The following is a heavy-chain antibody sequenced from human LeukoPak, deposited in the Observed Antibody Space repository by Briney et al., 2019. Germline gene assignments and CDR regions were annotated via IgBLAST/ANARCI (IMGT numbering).Heavy chain of an antibody. CDR3: ARDVGRYFDWFDF. J-gene: IGHJ4*02. D-gene: IGHD3-9*01. CDR1: GFTFSNYW. Sequence: GGSLRLSCAASGFTFSNYWMHWVRQAPGKGLEWVSSISGSTSYIYYADSVKGRFTISRDNAKNSVYLQMDNLRAEDTAVYYCARDVGRYFDWFDFWGQGTLVTVSS. V-gene: IGHV3-21*06. CDR2: ISGSTSYI.